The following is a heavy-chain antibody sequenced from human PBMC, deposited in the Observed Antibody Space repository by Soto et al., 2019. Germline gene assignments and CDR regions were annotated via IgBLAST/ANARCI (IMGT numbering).Heavy chain of an antibody. CDR2: IYYSGST. Sequence: SETLSLTCTVPGGSISSGDYYWSWIRQVPKKGLEWIGYIYYSGSTYYNPSLRSRVAMSVDTSKNQFSRKLSSVTAADTAIYYCAREGRLAAAGRFDYWGQGTMVTVSS. J-gene: IGHJ4*02. V-gene: IGHV4-31*02. D-gene: IGHD6-13*01. CDR3: AREGRLAAAGRFDY. CDR1: GGSISSGDYY.